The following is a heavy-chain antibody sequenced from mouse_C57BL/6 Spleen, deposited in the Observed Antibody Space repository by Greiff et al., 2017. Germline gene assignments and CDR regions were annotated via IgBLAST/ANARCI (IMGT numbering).Heavy chain of an antibody. CDR1: GFNIKDDY. Sequence: EVQLQQSGAELVRPGASVKLSCTASGFNIKDDYMHWVKQRPEQGLEWIGWIDPENGDTEYASKFQGKATITADTASNTAYLQHSSLTSEDTAVYYCTAIWLRREGFFDYWGQGTTLTVSS. J-gene: IGHJ2*01. CDR3: TAIWLRREGFFDY. D-gene: IGHD2-2*01. CDR2: IDPENGDT. V-gene: IGHV14-4*01.